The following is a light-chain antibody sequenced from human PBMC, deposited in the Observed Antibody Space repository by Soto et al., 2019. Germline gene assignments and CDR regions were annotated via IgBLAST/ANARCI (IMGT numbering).Light chain of an antibody. CDR1: HGISS. Sequence: DIQITQSPSSLYPSVLDGVTLTFRASHGISSLAWYQHKPGRAPKLLIFGSSSLQSGVPSRFSGSGSGTDFTLTISSLQPEDFATYSCQQSYSTTWTCGQGNKGDIK. CDR2: GSS. V-gene: IGKV1-39*01. J-gene: IGKJ1*01. CDR3: QQSYSTTWT.